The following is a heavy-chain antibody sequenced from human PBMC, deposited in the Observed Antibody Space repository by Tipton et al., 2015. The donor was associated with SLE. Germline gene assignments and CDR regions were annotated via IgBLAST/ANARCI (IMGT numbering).Heavy chain of an antibody. D-gene: IGHD2-15*01. CDR2: IYDTETT. V-gene: IGHV4-31*03. CDR1: GDSISSGGYY. J-gene: IGHJ4*02. Sequence: TLSLTCNVSGDSISSGGYYWSWVRQFPGTGLEWIGYIYDTETTHYNPSLNSRLSLSIDTSKNQFSLRLNSVTAADTAVYYCARESVVDATSTVIDSWGQGTLVPVSS. CDR3: ARESVVDATSTVIDS.